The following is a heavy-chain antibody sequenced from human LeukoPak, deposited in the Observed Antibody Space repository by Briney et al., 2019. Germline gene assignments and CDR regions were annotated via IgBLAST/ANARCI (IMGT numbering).Heavy chain of an antibody. CDR3: AKDPAGTGPGIDY. D-gene: IGHD6-13*01. Sequence: GGSLRLSCAASGFTFSSYAMPWVRQAPGKGLEWVAVISYDGSNKYYADSVKGRFTISRDNSKNTLYLQMNSLRAEDTAVYYCAKDPAGTGPGIDYWGQGTLVTVSS. J-gene: IGHJ4*02. CDR1: GFTFSSYA. V-gene: IGHV3-30-3*01. CDR2: ISYDGSNK.